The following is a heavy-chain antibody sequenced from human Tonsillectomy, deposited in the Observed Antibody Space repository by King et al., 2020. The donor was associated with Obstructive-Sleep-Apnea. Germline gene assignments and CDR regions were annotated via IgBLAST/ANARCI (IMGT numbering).Heavy chain of an antibody. CDR1: GGSISSGGYY. V-gene: IGHV4-31*03. CDR2: IYYSGST. Sequence: QLQESGPGLVKPSQTLSLTCTVSGGSISSGGYYWSWIRQHPGKGLEWIGYIYYSGSTYYNPSLKSRVTISVETSKNQFSLKLSSVTAADTAVYYCARGDSSGYSAYYGMDVWGQGTTVTVSS. D-gene: IGHD3-22*01. J-gene: IGHJ6*02. CDR3: ARGDSSGYSAYYGMDV.